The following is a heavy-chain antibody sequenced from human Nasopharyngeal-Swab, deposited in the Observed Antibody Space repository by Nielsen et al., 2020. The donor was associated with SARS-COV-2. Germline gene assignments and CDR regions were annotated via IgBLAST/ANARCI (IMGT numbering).Heavy chain of an antibody. CDR3: EREGDFWSGYYSLDY. J-gene: IGHJ4*02. CDR2: INSDGSST. Sequence: GESLKISCAASGFTFSSYWMHWVRQAPGKGLVWVSRINSDGSSTSYADSVKGRFTISRDNAKNTLYLQMNSLRAEDTAVYYCEREGDFWSGYYSLDYWGQGTLVTVSS. V-gene: IGHV3-74*01. D-gene: IGHD3-3*01. CDR1: GFTFSSYW.